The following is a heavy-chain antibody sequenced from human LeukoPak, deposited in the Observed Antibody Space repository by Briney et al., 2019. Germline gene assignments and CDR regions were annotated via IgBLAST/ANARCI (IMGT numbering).Heavy chain of an antibody. CDR3: ARGLTPPYYYGSGSYSIDY. CDR2: INHSGST. D-gene: IGHD3-10*01. J-gene: IGHJ4*02. V-gene: IGHV4-34*01. Sequence: SETLSLTCAVYGGSFSGYYWSWIRQPPGKGLEWIGEINHSGSTNYNPSLKSRVTISVDTSKNQFSLKLSSVTAADTAVYYCARGLTPPYYYGSGSYSIDYWGQGTLVTVSS. CDR1: GGSFSGYY.